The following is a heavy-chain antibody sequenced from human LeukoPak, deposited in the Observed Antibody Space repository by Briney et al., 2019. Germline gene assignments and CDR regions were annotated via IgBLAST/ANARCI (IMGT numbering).Heavy chain of an antibody. Sequence: SETLSLTCTVSGGSVSSGSYYWSWIRQPPGKGLEWIGYIFYSESTSYNPSLKSRVTISVDTSKNQFSLKLSSVTAADTAVYYCARGPPYIVVVTGIGFFDSWGQGTLVTVSS. J-gene: IGHJ4*02. V-gene: IGHV4-61*01. CDR3: ARGPPYIVVVTGIGFFDS. CDR2: IFYSEST. D-gene: IGHD2-21*02. CDR1: GGSVSSGSYY.